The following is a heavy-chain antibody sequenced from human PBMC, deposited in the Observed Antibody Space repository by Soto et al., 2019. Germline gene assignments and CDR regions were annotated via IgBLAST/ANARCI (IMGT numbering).Heavy chain of an antibody. CDR1: GFTFSSYS. D-gene: IGHD3-22*01. J-gene: IGHJ4*02. Sequence: PGGSLRLSCAASGFTFSSYSMTWVRQAPGKGLEWVSYISSSSSTIYYAESLKGRFTISRDNAKNSLYLQMNSLRAEDTALYYCARAAGGYYDSSGYYPYYFDYWGQGTLVTVSS. V-gene: IGHV3-48*01. CDR2: ISSSSSTI. CDR3: ARAAGGYYDSSGYYPYYFDY.